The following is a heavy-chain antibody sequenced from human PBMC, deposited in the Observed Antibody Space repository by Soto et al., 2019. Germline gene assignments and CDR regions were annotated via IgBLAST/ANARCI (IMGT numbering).Heavy chain of an antibody. J-gene: IGHJ5*02. CDR3: ARDSNRAAAGTGWFDP. CDR2: INPSGGRT. Sequence: QVQLLQSGAEVKKPGASVNISCKASGYSFRTYFIHWVRQAPGQGLEWMGVINPSGGRTKYAQRFQGRVVMTSDTSTGTVYMELSSLRSDDTAVHYCARDSNRAAAGTGWFDPWGQGSPVTVSS. D-gene: IGHD6-13*01. V-gene: IGHV1-46*01. CDR1: GYSFRTYF.